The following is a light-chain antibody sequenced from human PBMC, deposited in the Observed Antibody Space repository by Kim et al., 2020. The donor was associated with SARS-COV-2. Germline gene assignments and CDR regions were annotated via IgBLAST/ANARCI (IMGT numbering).Light chain of an antibody. CDR2: GAS. V-gene: IGKV3-15*01. CDR1: QGVSSS. J-gene: IGKJ2*01. CDR3: QQYNNWPPYT. Sequence: VSPGERAPRPCRASQGVSSSLAWYQQKPGQAPKLLIYGASTRATGIPARFSGSGSGTEFSLTISSLQSEDFAVYYCQQYNNWPPYTLGQGTKLEI.